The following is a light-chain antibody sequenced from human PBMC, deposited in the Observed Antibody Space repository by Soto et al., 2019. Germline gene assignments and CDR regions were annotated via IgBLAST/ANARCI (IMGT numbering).Light chain of an antibody. CDR2: ENS. CDR1: SSDIGGNNY. Sequence: QSALTQPASVSGSPGQSIAISCTGTSSDIGGNNYVSWYQQQPGKPPKLMIHENSNPPSGISGRFSGSKAGYTASPTISRLQADDEADYYCSSHTSYSTRVFGTGTKLTVL. CDR3: SSHTSYSTRV. J-gene: IGLJ1*01. V-gene: IGLV2-14*01.